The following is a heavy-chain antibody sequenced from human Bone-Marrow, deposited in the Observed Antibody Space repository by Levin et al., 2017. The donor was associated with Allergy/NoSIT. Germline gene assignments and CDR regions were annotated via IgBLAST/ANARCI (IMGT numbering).Heavy chain of an antibody. CDR1: GGTFRTSA. J-gene: IGHJ6*03. V-gene: IGHV1-69*13. D-gene: IGHD4-11*01. CDR3: ASTPETVAIWHYFYFMDV. CDR2: IIPGFGTG. Sequence: GASVKVSCKASGGTFRTSAISWVRQAPGQGLEWMGGIIPGFGTGKYAQKFQDRLTITADDSTSTASMELSSLTSEDTAVYYCASTPETVAIWHYFYFMDVWGKGTSVTVSS.